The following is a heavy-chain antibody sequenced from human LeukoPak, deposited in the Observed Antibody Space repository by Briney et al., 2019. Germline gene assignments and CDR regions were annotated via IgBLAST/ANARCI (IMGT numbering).Heavy chain of an antibody. V-gene: IGHV3-64*01. CDR2: ISSNGGST. Sequence: GGSLRLSCAASGFTFSSYPMHWVRQAPGRGLEYVSAISSNGGSTYYANSVKGRFTISRDNSKDTLYLQMGSLRAEDMAVYHCARDHPGGSIAAAGSGVFDYWGQGTLVTVSS. CDR1: GFTFSSYP. CDR3: ARDHPGGSIAAAGSGVFDY. D-gene: IGHD6-13*01. J-gene: IGHJ4*02.